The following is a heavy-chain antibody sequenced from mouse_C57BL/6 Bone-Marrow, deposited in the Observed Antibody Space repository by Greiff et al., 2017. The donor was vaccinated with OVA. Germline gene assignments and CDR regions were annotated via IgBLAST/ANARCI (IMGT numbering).Heavy chain of an antibody. Sequence: EVKLVESGGGLVKPGGSLKLSCAASGFTFSDYGMHWVRQAPEKGLEWVAYISSGSSTIYYADTVKGRFTISRDNAKNTLFLQMTSLRSEDTAMYYCARSRWLVLDYWGQGTTLTVSS. CDR3: ARSRWLVLDY. CDR2: ISSGSSTI. CDR1: GFTFSDYG. J-gene: IGHJ2*01. D-gene: IGHD2-3*01. V-gene: IGHV5-17*01.